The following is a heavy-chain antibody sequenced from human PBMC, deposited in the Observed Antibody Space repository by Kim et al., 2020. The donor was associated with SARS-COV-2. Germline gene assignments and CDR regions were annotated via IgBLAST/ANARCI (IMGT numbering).Heavy chain of an antibody. CDR3: AKGVDSTGYYNWFDP. D-gene: IGHD3-22*01. J-gene: IGHJ5*02. Sequence: ANSVKGRFTIPRDNPKTTLYLQMNSLRAEDTAVYYCAKGVDSTGYYNWFDPWGQGALVTVSS. V-gene: IGHV3-23*01.